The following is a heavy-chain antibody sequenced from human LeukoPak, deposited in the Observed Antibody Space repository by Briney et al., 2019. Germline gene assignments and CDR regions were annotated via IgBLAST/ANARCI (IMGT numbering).Heavy chain of an antibody. V-gene: IGHV3-21*04. J-gene: IGHJ4*02. CDR2: ISRSSGYI. D-gene: IGHD5-18*01. Sequence: PGGSLRLSCAASGFTFSSYSMNWVRQAPGKGLEWVSSISRSSGYIYYADSVKGRFTISRDNAKNSLYLQMKILRAEDTAVYYCARGYNYGYDYGGQGTLVTVSS. CDR1: GFTFSSYS. CDR3: ARGYNYGYDY.